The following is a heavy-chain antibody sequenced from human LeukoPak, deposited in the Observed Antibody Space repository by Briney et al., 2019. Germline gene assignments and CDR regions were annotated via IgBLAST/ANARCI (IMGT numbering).Heavy chain of an antibody. Sequence: GGSLRLPCAASGFTFSSYSMNWVRQAPGKGLEWVSYISSSSAIYYADSVKGRFTISRDNAKNSLYLQMNSLRDEDTAVYYCARNGNAPDYWGQGTLVTVSS. V-gene: IGHV3-48*02. CDR2: ISSSSAI. CDR3: ARNGNAPDY. D-gene: IGHD1-1*01. CDR1: GFTFSSYS. J-gene: IGHJ4*02.